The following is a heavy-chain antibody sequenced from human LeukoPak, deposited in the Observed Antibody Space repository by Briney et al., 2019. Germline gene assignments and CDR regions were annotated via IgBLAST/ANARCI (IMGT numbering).Heavy chain of an antibody. J-gene: IGHJ4*02. CDR1: GFSLTTSGAN. V-gene: IGHV2-5*02. D-gene: IGHD3-9*01. Sequence: ESGPPLVKPTQTLTLTCTFSGFSLTTSGANVGWIRQPPGKALEWLALIYGDDAKRYSPSLKSRLTITKDTSKNQVVLTMTDMDPVDTATYYCAHSPDFLTGHRFDYWGQGTLVTVSS. CDR3: AHSPDFLTGHRFDY. CDR2: IYGDDAK.